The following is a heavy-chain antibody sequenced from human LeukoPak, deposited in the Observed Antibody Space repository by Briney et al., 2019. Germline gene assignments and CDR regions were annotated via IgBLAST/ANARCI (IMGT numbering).Heavy chain of an antibody. V-gene: IGHV3-7*01. Sequence: GGSLRLSCAASGFTFSSHWMSWVRQAPGKGLEWVANIKQDGGEKYYVDSVKGRFTISRENAKNSLYLQMNSLRAGDTAVYYCARSRPGYGDYEAPGVEYYFDYWGQGTLVTVSS. J-gene: IGHJ4*02. CDR3: ARSRPGYGDYEAPGVEYYFDY. D-gene: IGHD4-17*01. CDR1: GFTFSSHW. CDR2: IKQDGGEK.